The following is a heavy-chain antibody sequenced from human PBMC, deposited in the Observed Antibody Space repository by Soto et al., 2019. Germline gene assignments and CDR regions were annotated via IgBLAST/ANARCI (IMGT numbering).Heavy chain of an antibody. CDR2: ISVSDAFI. D-gene: IGHD1-20*01. V-gene: IGHV3-23*01. CDR1: GFNVGAFA. Sequence: ASGFNVGAFAVNWVRQAPGKGLEWVSGISVSDAFIYYADSVRGRFSISRDASENILYLQMNSLRVDDTALYYCTRETVAGITGLDYWGPGTLVTVSS. J-gene: IGHJ4*02. CDR3: TRETVAGITGLDY.